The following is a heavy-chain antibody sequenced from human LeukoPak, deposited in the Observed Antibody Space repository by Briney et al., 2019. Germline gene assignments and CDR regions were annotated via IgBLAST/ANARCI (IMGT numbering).Heavy chain of an antibody. CDR1: GYSFTSYW. J-gene: IGHJ3*02. CDR2: IDPSDSYT. D-gene: IGHD3-22*01. CDR3: ARAGRVLVVGENAFDI. Sequence: GESLKISCKGSGYSFTSYWISWVRQMPGKGLEWMGRIDPSDSYTNYSPSFQGHVTISADKSISTAYLQWSSLKASDTAMYYCARAGRVLVVGENAFDIWGQGTMVTVSS. V-gene: IGHV5-10-1*01.